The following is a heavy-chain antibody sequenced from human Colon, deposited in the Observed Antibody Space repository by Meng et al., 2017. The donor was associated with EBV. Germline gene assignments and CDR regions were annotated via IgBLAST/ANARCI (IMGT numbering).Heavy chain of an antibody. J-gene: IGHJ4*02. CDR2: IYYGGST. Sequence: QVQLQEVGLGLVKPSGTLSLTGAVSGTSITSSNWWSWVRQPPGKGLEWIGEIYYGGSTNYNPSLKSRVTISLDESKNQFSLRLASMTAADTAVYYCASLYGDFAFWGQGTLVTVSS. D-gene: IGHD4-17*01. CDR3: ASLYGDFAF. V-gene: IGHV4-4*02. CDR1: GTSITSSNW.